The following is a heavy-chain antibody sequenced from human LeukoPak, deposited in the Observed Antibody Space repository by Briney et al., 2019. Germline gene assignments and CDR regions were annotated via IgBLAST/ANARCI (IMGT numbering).Heavy chain of an antibody. CDR1: GFTFSSYW. CDR3: ARAFLQTTVPGYRNWFDP. D-gene: IGHD4-11*01. V-gene: IGHV3-21*01. CDR2: MSPCSGYI. Sequence: GGSLRLSCAASGFTFSSYWMSWVRQAPGKGLEWVSSMSPCSGYIYYADSVKGRFTISRDNAKNSLYLQMNNLRAEDTAIYYCARAFLQTTVPGYRNWFDPWGQGTLVTVSS. J-gene: IGHJ5*02.